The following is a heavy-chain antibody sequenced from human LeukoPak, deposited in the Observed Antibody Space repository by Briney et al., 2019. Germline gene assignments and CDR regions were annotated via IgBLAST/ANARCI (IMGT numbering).Heavy chain of an antibody. V-gene: IGHV1-8*01. CDR2: MNPNSGNT. J-gene: IGHJ4*02. D-gene: IGHD5-18*01. Sequence: ASVKVSCKASGYTFTSYDINWVRQAAGQGLEWMGWMNPNSGNTGYAQKFQGRVTMTRNTSISTVYMELSSLRSEDTAVYYCARANTAMGACYWGQGTLVTVSS. CDR1: GYTFTSYD. CDR3: ARANTAMGACY.